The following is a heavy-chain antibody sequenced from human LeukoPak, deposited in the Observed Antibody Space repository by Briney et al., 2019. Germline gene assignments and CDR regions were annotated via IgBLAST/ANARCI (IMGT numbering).Heavy chain of an antibody. Sequence: GESLKISCKGSGYRFTSYWIGWLRQMPGKALEWMEIIYPGDSDTSYSPSFQGQVTISADKSISTAYLQWSSLKASDTAMYYCARNCAGGSCADYWGQGTLVTVSS. V-gene: IGHV5-51*01. D-gene: IGHD2-15*01. CDR3: ARNCAGGSCADY. CDR2: IYPGDSDT. CDR1: GYRFTSYW. J-gene: IGHJ4*02.